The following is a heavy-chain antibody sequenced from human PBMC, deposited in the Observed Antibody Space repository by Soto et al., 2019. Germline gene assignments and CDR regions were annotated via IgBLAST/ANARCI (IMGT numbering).Heavy chain of an antibody. D-gene: IGHD5-12*01. V-gene: IGHV3-33*01. CDR1: GFSLSTYG. J-gene: IGHJ4*02. Sequence: QVLLVESGGGVVQPGRSLRLSCVASGFSLSTYGMHWVRQFPGKGLEWVAGSWHDGTNKYYADSVQGRVTISRDNSQNTVYLQMNNLRGDDTAKYFCAREGYSGYFFDYWGQGTLVSVSS. CDR2: SWHDGTNK. CDR3: AREGYSGYFFDY.